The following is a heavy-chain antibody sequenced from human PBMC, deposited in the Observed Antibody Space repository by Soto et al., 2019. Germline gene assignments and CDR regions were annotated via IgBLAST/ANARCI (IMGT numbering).Heavy chain of an antibody. J-gene: IGHJ6*02. V-gene: IGHV1-18*01. Sequence: ASGKVSCKASGYTFTSYGISWVRQAPGQGLEWMGWISAYNGNTNYAQKLQGRVTMTTDTSTSTAYMELRSLRSDDTAVYYCASVVADTDYYYYYGMDVWGQGTTVTV. CDR2: ISAYNGNT. D-gene: IGHD2-2*01. CDR3: ASVVADTDYYYYYGMDV. CDR1: GYTFTSYG.